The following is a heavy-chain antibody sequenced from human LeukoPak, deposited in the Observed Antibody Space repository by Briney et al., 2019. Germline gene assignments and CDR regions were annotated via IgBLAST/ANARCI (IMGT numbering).Heavy chain of an antibody. CDR2: ISGSGGST. CDR3: ASFRLAAAGIGY. J-gene: IGHJ4*02. CDR1: GFPFSSYA. V-gene: IGHV3-23*01. Sequence: GESLKLSCAAPGFPFSSYAMSWVRQAPGKGLEWVSAISGSGGSTYYADSVKGRFTISRDNSKNTLYLQMNSLRAEDTAVYYCASFRLAAAGIGYWGQGTLVTVSS. D-gene: IGHD6-13*01.